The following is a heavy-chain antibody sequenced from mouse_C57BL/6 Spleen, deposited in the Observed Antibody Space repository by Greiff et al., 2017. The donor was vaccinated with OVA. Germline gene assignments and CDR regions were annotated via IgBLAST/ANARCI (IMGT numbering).Heavy chain of an antibody. CDR1: GYTFTSYG. J-gene: IGHJ1*03. Sequence: VQLQQSGAELARPGASVKLSCKASGYTFTSYGISWVKQRTGQGLEWIGEIYPRSGNTYYNEKFKGKATLTADKSSSTAYMELRSLTSEDSAVYFCARSGTTVVEYFDVWGTGTTVTVSS. D-gene: IGHD1-1*01. V-gene: IGHV1-81*01. CDR2: IYPRSGNT. CDR3: ARSGTTVVEYFDV.